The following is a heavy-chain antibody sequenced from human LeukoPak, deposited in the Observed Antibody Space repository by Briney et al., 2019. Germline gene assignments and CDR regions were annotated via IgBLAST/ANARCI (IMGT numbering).Heavy chain of an antibody. CDR3: ARTADYYYYMDV. Sequence: GGSLRLSCAASGFTFSSYATHWVRQAPGKGLEWVAVISYDGSNKYYADSVKGRFTISRDNSKNTLYLQMGSLRAEDMAVYYCARTADYYYYMDVWGKGTTVTVSS. J-gene: IGHJ6*03. CDR1: GFTFSSYA. V-gene: IGHV3-30*14. CDR2: ISYDGSNK.